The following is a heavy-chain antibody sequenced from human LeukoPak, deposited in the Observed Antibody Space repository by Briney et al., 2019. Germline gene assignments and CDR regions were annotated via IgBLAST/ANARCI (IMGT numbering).Heavy chain of an antibody. V-gene: IGHV3-23*01. Sequence: GGSLRLSCAASGFTFSSYAMSWVRQAPGKGLEWVSAISGSGGSTYYADSVKGRFTISRDNSKNTLYLQMNSLRAEDTAVYYCAKVGSWFGEFLYYYGMDVWGQGTTVTVSS. J-gene: IGHJ6*02. D-gene: IGHD3-10*01. CDR3: AKVGSWFGEFLYYYGMDV. CDR1: GFTFSSYA. CDR2: ISGSGGST.